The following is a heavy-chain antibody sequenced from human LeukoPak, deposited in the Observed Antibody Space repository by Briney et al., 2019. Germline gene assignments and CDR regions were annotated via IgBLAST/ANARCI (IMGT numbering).Heavy chain of an antibody. CDR3: ASHYDILTGLAYFDY. V-gene: IGHV4-39*07. CDR1: GGSISSRNYY. Sequence: SETLSLTCTVSGGSISSRNYYWGWIRQTPGKGLEWIGSIYSSGSTYYNPSLKSPFTISVDTSKNQFSLKLSSVTAADTDIYYCASHYDILTGLAYFDYWGQGTLVTVSS. D-gene: IGHD3-9*01. J-gene: IGHJ4*02. CDR2: IYSSGST.